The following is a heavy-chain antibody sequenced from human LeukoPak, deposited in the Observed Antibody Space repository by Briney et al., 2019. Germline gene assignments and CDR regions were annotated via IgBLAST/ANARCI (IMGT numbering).Heavy chain of an antibody. V-gene: IGHV4-39*01. CDR1: GGSISSSSYY. CDR3: ARHSQWLSLSCFDY. D-gene: IGHD5-12*01. J-gene: IGHJ4*02. CDR2: IYYSGST. Sequence: PSETLSLTCTVSGGSISSSSYYWGWIRQPPGKGLEWIGSIYYSGSTYYNPSLKSRVTISVDTSKNQFSLKLSSVTAADTAVYYCARHSQWLSLSCFDYWGQGTLVTVSS.